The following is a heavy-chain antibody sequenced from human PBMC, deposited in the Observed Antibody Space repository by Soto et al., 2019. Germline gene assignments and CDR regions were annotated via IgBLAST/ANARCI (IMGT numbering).Heavy chain of an antibody. CDR3: ARGYRTTIICDAWFDP. V-gene: IGHV5-51*01. D-gene: IGHD2-8*01. J-gene: IGHJ5*02. Sequence: GESLKISCTGVGYSFTSYWIGWVRQMPGKGLEWMGIIYPGDSDTRYSPSFQGQVTISADKSITTAYLQWSSLKASDTAMYSCARGYRTTIICDAWFDPWGQGTLVTVSS. CDR1: GYSFTSYW. CDR2: IYPGDSDT.